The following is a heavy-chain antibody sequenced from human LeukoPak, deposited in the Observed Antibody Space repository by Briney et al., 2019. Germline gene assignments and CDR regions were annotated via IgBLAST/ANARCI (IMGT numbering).Heavy chain of an antibody. CDR3: ARTLRIAAGFD. Sequence: PGGSLRLSCAASGFTFSSYAMHWVRQAPGKGLEWVAVISYDGSNKYYADSVKGRFTISRDNSKNTLYLQMNSLRAEDTAVYYCARTLRIAAGFDWGQGTLVTVSS. D-gene: IGHD6-13*01. CDR1: GFTFSSYA. CDR2: ISYDGSNK. V-gene: IGHV3-30*04. J-gene: IGHJ4*02.